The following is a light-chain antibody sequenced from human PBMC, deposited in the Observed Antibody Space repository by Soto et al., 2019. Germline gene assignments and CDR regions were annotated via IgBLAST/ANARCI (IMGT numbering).Light chain of an antibody. V-gene: IGLV2-8*01. CDR3: SSYAGTNTPYV. Sequence: QSALTQPPSASGSPGQSVTISCTGTSSDVGGDYYVSWYQQHPGKAPKLMIYEVSKRPSGVPDRFSGSKSGNTASLTVSGLQAEDEADYYCSSYAGTNTPYVFGTGTQLTVL. J-gene: IGLJ1*01. CDR1: SSDVGGDYY. CDR2: EVS.